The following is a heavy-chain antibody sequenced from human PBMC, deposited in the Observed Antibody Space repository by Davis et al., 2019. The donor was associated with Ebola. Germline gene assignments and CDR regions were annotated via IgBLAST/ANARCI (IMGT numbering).Heavy chain of an antibody. Sequence: ASVKVSCKASGYTFTSYYMHWVRQAPGQGLEWMGIINPSGGSTSYAPKFQGRVTITADKSTTTAYMELSSLKSEDTAVYYCARQTKVTPAYYYHGMDVWGQGTTVTVSS. D-gene: IGHD4-17*01. V-gene: IGHV1-46*01. CDR3: ARQTKVTPAYYYHGMDV. CDR2: INPSGGST. J-gene: IGHJ6*02. CDR1: GYTFTSYY.